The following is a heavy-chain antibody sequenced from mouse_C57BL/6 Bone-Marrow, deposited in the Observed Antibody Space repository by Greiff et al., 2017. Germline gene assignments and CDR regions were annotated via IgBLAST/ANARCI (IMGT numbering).Heavy chain of an antibody. Sequence: EVKLMESGGGLVKPGGSLKLSCAASGFTFSSYAMSWVRQTPEKRLEWVATISDGGGYTYYPDKVKGQFTISRDNAKNNLYLQMSPLKTEGTAMNYGASEGYYGGSRSWGDDWGKGTTLTVSS. D-gene: IGHD1-1*01. V-gene: IGHV5-4*03. J-gene: IGHJ2*01. CDR1: GFTFSSYA. CDR3: ASEGYYGGSRSWGDD. CDR2: ISDGGGYT.